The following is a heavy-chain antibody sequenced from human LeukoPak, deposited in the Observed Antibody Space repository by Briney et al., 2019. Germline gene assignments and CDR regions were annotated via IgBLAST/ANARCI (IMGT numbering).Heavy chain of an antibody. CDR2: IYSGGST. CDR1: GFTFSSYG. D-gene: IGHD3-10*01. Sequence: TGGSLRLSCAASGFTFSSYGMHWVRQAPGKGLEWVSVIYSGGSTYYADSVKGRFTISRDNSTNTLYLQMNSLRAEDTAVYYCASGSGSYRTPYYYMDVWGTGTTVTVSS. V-gene: IGHV3-NL1*01. J-gene: IGHJ6*03. CDR3: ASGSGSYRTPYYYMDV.